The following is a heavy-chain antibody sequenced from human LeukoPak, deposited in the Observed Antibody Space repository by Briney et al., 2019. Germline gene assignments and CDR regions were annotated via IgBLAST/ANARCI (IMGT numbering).Heavy chain of an antibody. CDR2: IYSSGST. CDR1: NDSINSGTSF. J-gene: IGHJ6*04. V-gene: IGHV4-61*02. D-gene: IGHD2-15*01. CDR3: ARVGIVVVDGPMDV. Sequence: SETLSLTCTVSNDSINSGTSFWSWIRQPAGKGLEWIGRIYSSGSTNYNPSLKSRDTISVDTSKNQFSLKLSSVTAADTAVYYCARVGIVVVDGPMDVWGKGTTVTVSS.